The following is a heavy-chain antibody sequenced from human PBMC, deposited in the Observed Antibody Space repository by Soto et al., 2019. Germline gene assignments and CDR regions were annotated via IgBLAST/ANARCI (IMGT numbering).Heavy chain of an antibody. J-gene: IGHJ5*02. V-gene: IGHV1-69*13. Sequence: ASVKVTCKASGGTLSSYAISWVRQAPGQGLEWMGGIIPIFGTANYAQKFQGRVTITADESTSTAYMELSSLRSEDTAVYYCARGERWSFPGWFDPWGQGTLVTVSS. CDR3: ARGERWSFPGWFDP. CDR2: IIPIFGTA. D-gene: IGHD6-13*01. CDR1: GGTLSSYA.